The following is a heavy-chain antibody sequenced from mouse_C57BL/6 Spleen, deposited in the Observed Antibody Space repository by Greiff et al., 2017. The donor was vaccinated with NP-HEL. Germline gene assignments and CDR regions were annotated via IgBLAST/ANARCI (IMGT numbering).Heavy chain of an antibody. J-gene: IGHJ4*01. Sequence: EVQRVESGGGLVKPGGSLKLSCAASGFTFSSYAMSWVRQTPEKRLEWVATISDGGSYTYYPDNVKGRFTISRDNAKNNLYLQMSHLKSEDTAMYYCARDDYDYDLDAMDYWGQGTSVTVSS. CDR3: ARDDYDYDLDAMDY. CDR2: ISDGGSYT. D-gene: IGHD2-4*01. V-gene: IGHV5-4*01. CDR1: GFTFSSYA.